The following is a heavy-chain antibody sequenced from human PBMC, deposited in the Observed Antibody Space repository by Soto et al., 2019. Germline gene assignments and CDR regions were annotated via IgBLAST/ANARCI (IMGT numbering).Heavy chain of an antibody. D-gene: IGHD6-13*01. V-gene: IGHV4-39*01. CDR1: GDSISSSIYY. CDR3: ASQAAVGTRRGACYFDY. Sequence: QLQLQESGPGLVKPSETLSLPCTVSGDSISSSIYYWGWIRQPPGKGLEWIGTIYYSGSTFYNPSRKSRVTISVDTSKNQFSLRLSSVTAADTAVYYCASQAAVGTRRGACYFDYWGQGTLVTVSS. CDR2: IYYSGST. J-gene: IGHJ4*02.